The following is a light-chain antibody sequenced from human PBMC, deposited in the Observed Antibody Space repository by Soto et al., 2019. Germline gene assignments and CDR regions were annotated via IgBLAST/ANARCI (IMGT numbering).Light chain of an antibody. CDR3: SSYTSSNTYV. Sequence: QAVVTQPASVSGSPGQSITISCTGTSSDVSGYNYVSWYQQHPGKAPKLMIYDVSNRPSGVSNRFSGSKSGNTASLTISGLQAEDEADYYCSSYTSSNTYVFGTGTKLTVL. CDR1: SSDVSGYNY. CDR2: DVS. V-gene: IGLV2-14*01. J-gene: IGLJ1*01.